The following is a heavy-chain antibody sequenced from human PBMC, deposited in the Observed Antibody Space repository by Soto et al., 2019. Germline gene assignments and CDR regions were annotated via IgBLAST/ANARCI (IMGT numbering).Heavy chain of an antibody. Sequence: PGGSLRLSCAASGFTFSSYGMHWVRQAPGKGLEWVAVISYDGSNKYYADSVKGRFTISRDNSKNTLYLQMNSLRAEDTAVYYCARERMIVVDLSYWYFALWGRGTLVPVSS. CDR1: GFTFSSYG. CDR2: ISYDGSNK. V-gene: IGHV3-30*03. D-gene: IGHD3-22*01. J-gene: IGHJ2*01. CDR3: ARERMIVVDLSYWYFAL.